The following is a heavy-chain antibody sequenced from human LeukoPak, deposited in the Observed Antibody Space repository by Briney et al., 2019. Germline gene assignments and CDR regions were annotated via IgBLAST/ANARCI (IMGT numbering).Heavy chain of an antibody. CDR1: GFPLNNYY. Sequence: PGGSLRLSCAASGFPLNNYYMSWIRQAPGKGLEWVSYITTSSDYMYYADSVKGRFTISRDNAKNSLYLQMNSLSAEDTAIYYCARGHFELLLWGQGALVTVSS. J-gene: IGHJ4*02. CDR3: ARGHFELLL. D-gene: IGHD2-21*02. CDR2: ITTSSDYM. V-gene: IGHV3-11*01.